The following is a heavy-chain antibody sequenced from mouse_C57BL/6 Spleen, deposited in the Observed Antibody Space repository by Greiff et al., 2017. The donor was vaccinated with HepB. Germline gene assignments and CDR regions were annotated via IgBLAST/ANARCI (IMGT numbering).Heavy chain of an antibody. CDR2: IYPSDSET. CDR3: AREGSSWYFDV. V-gene: IGHV1-61*01. J-gene: IGHJ1*03. CDR1: GYTFTSYW. Sequence: QVQLQQSGAELVRPGSSVKLSCKASGYTFTSYWMDWVKQRPGQGLEWIGNIYPSDSETHYNQKFKDKATLTVDKSSSTAYMQLSSLTSEDSAVYYCAREGSSWYFDVWGTGTTVTVSS. D-gene: IGHD1-1*01.